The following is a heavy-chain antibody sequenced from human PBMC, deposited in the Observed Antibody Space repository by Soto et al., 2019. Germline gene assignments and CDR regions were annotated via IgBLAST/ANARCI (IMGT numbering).Heavy chain of an antibody. CDR1: GFTFSSYG. D-gene: IGHD1-7*01. V-gene: IGHV3-33*01. CDR2: IWYDGSNK. Sequence: PGGSLRLSCAASGFTFSSYGMHWVRQAPGKGLEWVAVIWYDGSNKYYADSVKGRFTISRDNSRNTLYLQMNSLRAEDTAVYYCARAELSMGYNWNYRWFDPWGQGTLVTVSS. J-gene: IGHJ5*02. CDR3: ARAELSMGYNWNYRWFDP.